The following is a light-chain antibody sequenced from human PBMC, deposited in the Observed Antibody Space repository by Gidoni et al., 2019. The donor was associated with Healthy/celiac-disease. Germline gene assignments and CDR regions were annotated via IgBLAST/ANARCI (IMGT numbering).Light chain of an antibody. V-gene: IGLV2-14*03. CDR1: SSDVGGYNY. CDR3: SSYTSSSTPHVV. CDR2: DVS. J-gene: IGLJ2*01. Sequence: QSALTQPASVSGSSGQSITISCTGTSSDVGGYNYVSWYQPHPGKAPKLMIYDVSNRPSGVSNRFSGSKSGNTASLTISGLQAEDEADYYCSSYTSSSTPHVVFGGGTKLTVL.